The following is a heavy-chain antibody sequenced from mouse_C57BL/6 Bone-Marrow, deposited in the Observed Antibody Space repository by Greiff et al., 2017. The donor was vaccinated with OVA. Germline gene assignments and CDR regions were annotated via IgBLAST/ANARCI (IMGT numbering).Heavy chain of an antibody. Sequence: EVQLQQSGPVLVKPGASVKMSCKASGYTFTDYYINWVKQSHGKSLEWIGVINPYNGGTSYNQKFKGKATLTVDKSSSTAYMELNSLTSEDSAVYYCAISLYYGYDRVDYWGQGTTLTVSS. CDR2: INPYNGGT. J-gene: IGHJ2*01. V-gene: IGHV1-19*01. CDR1: GYTFTDYY. CDR3: AISLYYGYDRVDY. D-gene: IGHD2-2*01.